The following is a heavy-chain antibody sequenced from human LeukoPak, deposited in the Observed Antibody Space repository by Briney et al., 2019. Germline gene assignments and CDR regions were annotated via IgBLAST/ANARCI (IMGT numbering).Heavy chain of an antibody. D-gene: IGHD3-22*01. J-gene: IGHJ4*02. CDR3: AKSLSYYDSSGLGY. CDR2: ISGSGGST. CDR1: GFTFSSYA. V-gene: IGHV3-23*01. Sequence: PGGSLRLSCAASGFTFSSYAMSWVRQAPGKGLEWVSAISGSGGSTYYADSVKGRFTISRDNSKNTLYLQMNSLRAEDTAVCYCAKSLSYYDSSGLGYWGQGTLVTVSS.